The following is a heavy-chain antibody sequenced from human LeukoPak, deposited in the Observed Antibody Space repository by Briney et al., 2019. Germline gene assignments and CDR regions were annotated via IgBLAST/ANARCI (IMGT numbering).Heavy chain of an antibody. CDR2: IKQDGSEK. V-gene: IGHV3-7*01. D-gene: IGHD3-10*01. Sequence: GGSLRLSCAASGFTFSSYWMSWVRQAPGKGLEWVANIKQDGSEKYYVDSVKGRFTISRDNAKNSLYLQMNSLRAEDTAVYYCARMQGMVRGVIDYWGQGTLVTVSS. J-gene: IGHJ4*02. CDR1: GFTFSSYW. CDR3: ARMQGMVRGVIDY.